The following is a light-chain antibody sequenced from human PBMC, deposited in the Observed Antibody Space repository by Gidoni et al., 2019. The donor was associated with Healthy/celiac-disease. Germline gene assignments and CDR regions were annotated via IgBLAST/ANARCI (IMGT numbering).Light chain of an antibody. CDR2: DDS. V-gene: IGLV3-21*02. Sequence: YVLTQPPSVSVAPGQTARSTCGGNNIGSKSGHWYQQKPGTAPVLVVYDDSHRPSGIPERFSGSNSGNTATLTISRVEAGDEADYYCQVWDSSSDHYVFGTGTKVTVL. CDR3: QVWDSSSDHYV. J-gene: IGLJ1*01. CDR1: NIGSKS.